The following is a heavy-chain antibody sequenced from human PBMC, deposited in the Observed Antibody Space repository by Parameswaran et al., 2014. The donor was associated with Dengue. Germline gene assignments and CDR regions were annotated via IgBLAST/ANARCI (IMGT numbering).Heavy chain of an antibody. CDR2: INYSGST. D-gene: IGHD4-17*01. CDR3: AIGTVSYFDY. Sequence: WIRQPPGKGLEWIGEINYSGSTNYNPSLKSRVTVSVDRSKSQFSLKVSSVTAADTAMYYCAIGTVSYFDYWGQGTLVTVSS. J-gene: IGHJ4*02. V-gene: IGHV4-34*01.